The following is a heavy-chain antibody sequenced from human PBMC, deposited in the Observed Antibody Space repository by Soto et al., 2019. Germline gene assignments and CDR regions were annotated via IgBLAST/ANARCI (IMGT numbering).Heavy chain of an antibody. Sequence: EVQLVESGGGLVKPGGSLRLSCAAFGFTFSSYSMNWVRQAPGKGLEWVSSISSSSSYIYYADSVKGRFTISRDNAKNSLYLQMNSLRAEDTAVYYCAPSPPLGFGEDYYYMDVWGKGTTVSASS. D-gene: IGHD3-10*01. V-gene: IGHV3-21*01. CDR3: APSPPLGFGEDYYYMDV. CDR1: GFTFSSYS. J-gene: IGHJ6*03. CDR2: ISSSSSYI.